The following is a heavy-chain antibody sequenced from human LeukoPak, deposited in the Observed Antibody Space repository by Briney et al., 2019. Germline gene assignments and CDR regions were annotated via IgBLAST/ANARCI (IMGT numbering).Heavy chain of an antibody. Sequence: SETLSLTCTVSGGSISSYYWSWIRQPPGKGLEWIGYIYYRGSTNYNPSLKSRVTISVDTSKNHFSLKLASVTAADTAVYYCARGYASSWEPFDYWGQGTLVTVSS. CDR1: GGSISSYY. CDR2: IYYRGST. D-gene: IGHD6-6*01. CDR3: ARGYASSWEPFDY. J-gene: IGHJ4*02. V-gene: IGHV4-59*01.